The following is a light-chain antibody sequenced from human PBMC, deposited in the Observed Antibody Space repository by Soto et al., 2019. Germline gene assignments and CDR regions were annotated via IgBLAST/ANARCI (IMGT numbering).Light chain of an antibody. Sequence: DIVMTQSPDSLAVSLGERATINCKSSQSVLYSPDKRNYLAWYQQKPAQPPKLLINWSSTRESGVPDRFSASGSGTDFPLTISSLQAEDVAVYYCQQFHSAPLTFGGGTKVEIK. V-gene: IGKV4-1*01. CDR3: QQFHSAPLT. CDR1: QSVLYSPDKRNY. J-gene: IGKJ4*01. CDR2: WSS.